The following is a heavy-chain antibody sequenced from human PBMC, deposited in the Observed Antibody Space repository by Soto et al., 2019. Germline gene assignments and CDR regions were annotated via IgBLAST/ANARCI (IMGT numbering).Heavy chain of an antibody. CDR2: LSSDGFGA. CDR3: ARDLGGPDY. Sequence: GESLKISCAASDFSLSPYWMHWVRQVPGRGLEWVARLSSDGFGAAYADSVKGRFLISRDIARNTLSLQMNSLRADDTAVYYCARDLGGPDYWGRGTSVTVSS. V-gene: IGHV3-74*03. D-gene: IGHD3-16*01. J-gene: IGHJ4*02. CDR1: DFSLSPYW.